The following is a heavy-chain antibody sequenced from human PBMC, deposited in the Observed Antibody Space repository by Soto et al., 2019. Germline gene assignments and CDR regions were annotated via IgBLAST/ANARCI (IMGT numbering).Heavy chain of an antibody. V-gene: IGHV3-33*01. J-gene: IGHJ4*02. CDR3: ARDLHDYLSYDFWSGYDDY. CDR1: GFTFSSYG. CDR2: IWYDGSNK. D-gene: IGHD3-3*01. Sequence: PGGSLRLSCAASGFTFSSYGMHWVRQAPGKGLEWVAVIWYDGSNKYYADSVKGRFTISRDNSKNTLYLQMNSLRAEDTAVYYCARDLHDYLSYDFWSGYDDYWGQGTLVTVSS.